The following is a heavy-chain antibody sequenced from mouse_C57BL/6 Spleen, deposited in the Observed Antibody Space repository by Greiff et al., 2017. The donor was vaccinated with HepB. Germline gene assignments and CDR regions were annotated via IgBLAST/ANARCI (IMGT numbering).Heavy chain of an antibody. V-gene: IGHV1-81*01. CDR1: GYTFTSYG. CDR2: IYPRSGNT. CDR3: ARRENSNYGDDY. J-gene: IGHJ2*01. Sequence: VQLQESGAELARPGASVKLSCKASGYTFTSYGISWVKQRTGQGLEWIGEIYPRSGNTYYNEKFKGKATLTADKSSSTAYMELRSLTSEDSAVYFCARRENSNYGDDYWGQGTTLTVSS. D-gene: IGHD2-5*01.